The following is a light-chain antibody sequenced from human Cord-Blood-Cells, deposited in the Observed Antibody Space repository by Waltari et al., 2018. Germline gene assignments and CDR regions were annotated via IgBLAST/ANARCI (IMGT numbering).Light chain of an antibody. CDR2: GAS. CDR1: QSVSSN. V-gene: IGKV3-15*01. CDR3: QQYNNWPPLT. Sequence: EIVMTQSPATLSVSPGERAPLSCRARQSVSSNLAWYQQKPGQAPRPLIYGASTSATGIPARFSGSGSGTEFTLTISSLQSEDFAVYYCQQYNNWPPLTFGGGTKVEIK. J-gene: IGKJ4*01.